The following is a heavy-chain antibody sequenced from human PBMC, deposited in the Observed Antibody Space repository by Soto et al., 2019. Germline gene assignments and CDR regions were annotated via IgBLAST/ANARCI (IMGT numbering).Heavy chain of an antibody. J-gene: IGHJ5*02. D-gene: IGHD5-12*01. CDR3: ARHHGPTTSENGFDP. CDR2: ISTYSGDT. CDR1: GYTFFTYD. V-gene: IGHV1-18*01. Sequence: QVHLVQSGVEVKTPGASVKVSCEASGYTFFTYDISWVRPAPGQGLEWMGWISTYSGDTKYAQKFQGTVTMTTDTSTTTTYLELRTLRSDDTAVYYCARHHGPTTSENGFDPWGQGTMVTVSS.